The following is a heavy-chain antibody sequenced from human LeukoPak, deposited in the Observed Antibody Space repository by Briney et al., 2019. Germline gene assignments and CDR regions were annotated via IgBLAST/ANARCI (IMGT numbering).Heavy chain of an antibody. D-gene: IGHD6-13*01. CDR2: IYYSGST. CDR3: ARRVYSSSSGFDY. CDR1: GGSISSSSYY. Sequence: SETLSLTCTVSGGSISSSSYYWGWIRQPPGKGLEWIGTIYYSGSTYYNPPLKSRVTISVDTSKNQFSLKLSSVTAADTAVYYCARRVYSSSSGFDYWGQGTLVTVSS. J-gene: IGHJ4*02. V-gene: IGHV4-39*01.